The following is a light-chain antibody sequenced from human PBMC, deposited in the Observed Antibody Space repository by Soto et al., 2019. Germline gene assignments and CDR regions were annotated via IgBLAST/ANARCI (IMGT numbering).Light chain of an antibody. CDR2: GND. V-gene: IGLV1-47*02. Sequence: QSVLTQPPSASGTPGQRVTISCSGSSSNIGSNFVSWYQQLPGTAPKLLIYGNDQRPSGVPDRFSGSKSGTSASLAINGLRSEDEADYYCAAWDHGLRGVFGGGTKLTVL. CDR1: SSNIGSNF. CDR3: AAWDHGLRGV. J-gene: IGLJ2*01.